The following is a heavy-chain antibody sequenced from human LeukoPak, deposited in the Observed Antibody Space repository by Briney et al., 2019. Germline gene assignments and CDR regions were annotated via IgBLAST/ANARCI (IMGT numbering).Heavy chain of an antibody. CDR1: GFTFSSYG. Sequence: GGTLRLSCAASGFTFSSYGMSWVRQAPGKGLEWVSAISGSGGSTYYADSLKGRFTISRDNAKNSLYLQMNSLRAEDTAVYYCARDRVGVSAYDSLFDYWGQGTLVTVSS. CDR3: ARDRVGVSAYDSLFDY. J-gene: IGHJ4*02. CDR2: ISGSGGST. V-gene: IGHV3-23*01. D-gene: IGHD5-12*01.